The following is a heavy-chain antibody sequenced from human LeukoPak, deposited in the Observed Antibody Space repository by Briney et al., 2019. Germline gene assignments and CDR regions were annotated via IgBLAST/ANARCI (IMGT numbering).Heavy chain of an antibody. CDR1: GGSISSYY. CDR3: ARMRGSSGWYDY. CDR2: IYYSGST. V-gene: IGHV4-59*01. Sequence: PSETLSLTCTVSGGSISSYYWSWIRQPPGKGLEWIGYIYYSGSTNYNPSLKSRVTISVDTSKNQFSLKLSSVTAADTAVYYCARMRGSSGWYDYWGQGTLVTVSS. J-gene: IGHJ4*02. D-gene: IGHD6-19*01.